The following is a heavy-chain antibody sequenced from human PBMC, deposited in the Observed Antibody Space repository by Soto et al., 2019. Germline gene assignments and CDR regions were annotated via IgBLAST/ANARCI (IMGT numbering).Heavy chain of an antibody. CDR3: ARNKDREQLGGNYYYALDV. J-gene: IGHJ6*02. CDR1: GDTFDTFA. Sequence: QVQLVQSGAEVLKPGSSVKVSCKASGDTFDTFAISWVRQAPGQGLEWVGGIIPIFRTPDYAQKFQGRVTITADVSTSTAYMELSSLRSADTAVYYCARNKDREQLGGNYYYALDVWGQGTTVTVSS. V-gene: IGHV1-69*12. D-gene: IGHD1-1*01. CDR2: IIPIFRTP.